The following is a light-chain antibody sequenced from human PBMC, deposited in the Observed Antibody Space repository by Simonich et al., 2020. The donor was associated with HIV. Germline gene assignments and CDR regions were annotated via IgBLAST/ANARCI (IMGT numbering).Light chain of an antibody. Sequence: EIVLTQSPGTLSLSPGERATLSCRASRSVSSGYLAWYQQKPGLAPRLLIYDASSRATGIPDRFSGSGSGTDFTLTISRLEPEDFAVYYCQQYGSSPLTFGGGTKVEIK. CDR3: QQYGSSPLT. CDR2: DAS. V-gene: IGKV3D-20*01. CDR1: RSVSSGY. J-gene: IGKJ4*01.